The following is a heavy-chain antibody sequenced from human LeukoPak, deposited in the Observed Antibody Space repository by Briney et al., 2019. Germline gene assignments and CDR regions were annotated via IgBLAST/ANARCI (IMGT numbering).Heavy chain of an antibody. CDR3: ARGPSRYSSGWYNLRFDY. Sequence: PSETLSLTCAVYGGSFSGYYWSWLRQPPGKGLEWIGEINHSGSTNYNPSLKSRVTISVDTSKSQFSLKLSSVTAADTAVYYCARGPSRYSSGWYNLRFDYWGQGTLVTVSS. CDR1: GGSFSGYY. CDR2: INHSGST. D-gene: IGHD6-19*01. V-gene: IGHV4-34*01. J-gene: IGHJ4*02.